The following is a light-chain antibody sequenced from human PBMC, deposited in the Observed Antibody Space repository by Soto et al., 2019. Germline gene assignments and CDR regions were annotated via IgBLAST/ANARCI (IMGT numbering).Light chain of an antibody. CDR3: QSYDSSLRGSV. V-gene: IGLV1-40*01. CDR2: GNN. J-gene: IGLJ3*02. Sequence: QSVLTQPPSVSGAPGQRVTISCTGSSFNIGAGYDVHWYQQLPGTAPKLLIYGNNNRPSGVPDRFSGSKSGTSASLAITGLQAEDEADYYCQSYDSSLRGSVFGGGTKLTGL. CDR1: SFNIGAGYD.